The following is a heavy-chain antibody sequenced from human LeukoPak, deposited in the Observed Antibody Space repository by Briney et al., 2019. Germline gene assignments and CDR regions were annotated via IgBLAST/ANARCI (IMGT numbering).Heavy chain of an antibody. V-gene: IGHV1-2*02. D-gene: IGHD3-3*01. CDR3: AKGAYYDFWSGYSGFDY. Sequence: ASVKVSCKASGYTFTGYYMHWVRQAPGQGLEWMGWINPNSGGTNYAQKFQGRVTMTRDTSISTAYMELSRLRSDDTAVYYCAKGAYYDFWSGYSGFDYWGQGTLVTVSS. CDR1: GYTFTGYY. CDR2: INPNSGGT. J-gene: IGHJ4*02.